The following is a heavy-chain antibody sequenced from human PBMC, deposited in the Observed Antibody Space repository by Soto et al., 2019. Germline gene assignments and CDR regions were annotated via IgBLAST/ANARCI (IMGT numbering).Heavy chain of an antibody. J-gene: IGHJ4*02. D-gene: IGHD6-6*01. CDR1: GYTFTSYG. V-gene: IGHV1-18*01. CDR3: ARIAALTYYFDY. Sequence: ASVKVSCKASGYTFTSYGISWVRQAPGQGLEWMGWISAYNGNTNYAQKLQGRVTMTTDTATSTAYMELRSLRSDDTAVYYCARIAALTYYFDYWGQGTLVTVSS. CDR2: ISAYNGNT.